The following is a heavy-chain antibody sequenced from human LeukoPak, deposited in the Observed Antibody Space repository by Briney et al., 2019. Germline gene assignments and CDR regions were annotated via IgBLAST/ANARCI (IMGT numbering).Heavy chain of an antibody. CDR3: AKRLRDIVGARNAFDI. CDR1: GFTFSRNA. CDR2: ISGSGGST. J-gene: IGHJ3*02. D-gene: IGHD1-26*01. Sequence: GGSLRLSCAASGFTFSRNAMSWVRQAPGKGLEWVSAISGSGGSTDYADSVKGRFTISRDNSKNTLYLQMSSLRAEDTAVYYCAKRLRDIVGARNAFDIWGQGTMVTVSS. V-gene: IGHV3-23*01.